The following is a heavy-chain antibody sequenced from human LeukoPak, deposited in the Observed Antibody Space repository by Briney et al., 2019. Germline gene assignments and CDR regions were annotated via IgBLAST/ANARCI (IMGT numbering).Heavy chain of an antibody. Sequence: GASVKVSCKASGYTFTGYYMHWVRQAPGQGLEWMGWINPNSGGTNYAQKFQGRVTMTRDTSISTAYMELSRLRSDDTAVYYCARDSYIAADLEILNWFDPWGQGTLVTVSS. V-gene: IGHV1-2*02. D-gene: IGHD6-13*01. CDR3: ARDSYIAADLEILNWFDP. CDR1: GYTFTGYY. J-gene: IGHJ5*02. CDR2: INPNSGGT.